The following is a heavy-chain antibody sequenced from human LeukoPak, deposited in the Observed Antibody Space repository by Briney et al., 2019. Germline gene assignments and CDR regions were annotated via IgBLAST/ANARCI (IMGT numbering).Heavy chain of an antibody. V-gene: IGHV3-23*01. CDR1: GFTFSNYA. Sequence: GGSLRLSCAASGFTFSNYAMSWVRQAPGKGLEWVSAISGSGGSTYYADSVKGRFTISRDNSKNTLYLQMSSLRAEDTAVYYCAKLGWNDVIYYFDYWGQGTLVTVSS. J-gene: IGHJ4*02. D-gene: IGHD1-1*01. CDR3: AKLGWNDVIYYFDY. CDR2: ISGSGGST.